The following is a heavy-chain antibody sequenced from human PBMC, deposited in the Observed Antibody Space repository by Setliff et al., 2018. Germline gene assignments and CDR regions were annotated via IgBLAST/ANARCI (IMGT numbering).Heavy chain of an antibody. CDR3: ARGKTFFGAFIRAFDI. J-gene: IGHJ3*02. CDR1: GGSISSSSYY. V-gene: IGHV4-39*07. Sequence: SETLSLTCTVSGGSISSSSYYWGWIRQPPGKGLEWVGSINYSGSTNYNPSLKSRVTISVDTSKNQFSLKLSSVTAADTAVYHCARGKTFFGAFIRAFDIWGQGRMVTVSS. D-gene: IGHD3-3*01. CDR2: INYSGST.